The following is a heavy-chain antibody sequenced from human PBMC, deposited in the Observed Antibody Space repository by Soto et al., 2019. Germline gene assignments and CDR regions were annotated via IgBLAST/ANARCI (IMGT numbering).Heavy chain of an antibody. D-gene: IGHD2-15*01. CDR1: GFTFSSYA. Sequence: GGSLRLSCAASGFTFSSYAMSWVRQAPGKGLEWVSAISGSGGSTYYADSVKGRFTISRDNSKNTLYLQMNSLRAEDTAVYYCAKRVGYCSGGSCYTRYYYYMDVWGKGTTVTVSS. CDR3: AKRVGYCSGGSCYTRYYYYMDV. V-gene: IGHV3-23*01. J-gene: IGHJ6*03. CDR2: ISGSGGST.